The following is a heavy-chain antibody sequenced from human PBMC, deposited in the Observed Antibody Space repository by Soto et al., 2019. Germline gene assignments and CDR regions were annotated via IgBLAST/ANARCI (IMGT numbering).Heavy chain of an antibody. CDR2: IYQSGST. D-gene: IGHD3-3*01. CDR1: GASMSSNNW. Sequence: QEQLEESGPGLVQPSGTLSLTCGVSGASMSSNNWWAWVRQPPGKGLEWIGEIYQSGSTNYNPSLKSRVTMSIDKSKKQFSLKLTSLTAADTAVYYCAGIPMTSRVVTGRFDPWGRGTLVVVSS. CDR3: AGIPMTSRVVTGRFDP. J-gene: IGHJ5*01. V-gene: IGHV4-4*02.